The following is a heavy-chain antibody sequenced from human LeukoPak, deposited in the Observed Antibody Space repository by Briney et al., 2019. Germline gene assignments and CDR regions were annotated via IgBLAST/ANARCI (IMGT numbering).Heavy chain of an antibody. D-gene: IGHD4-17*01. CDR3: ASAGNKREPMTTVTTGALYYYYGMDV. V-gene: IGHV1-46*01. CDR1: GYTFTSYY. Sequence: GASVKVSCKASGYTFTSYYMHWVRQAPGQGLEWMGIINPSGGSTSYAQKFQGRVTMTRDTSISTAYMELSRLRSDDTAVYYCASAGNKREPMTTVTTGALYYYYGMDVWGQGTTVTVSS. J-gene: IGHJ6*02. CDR2: INPSGGST.